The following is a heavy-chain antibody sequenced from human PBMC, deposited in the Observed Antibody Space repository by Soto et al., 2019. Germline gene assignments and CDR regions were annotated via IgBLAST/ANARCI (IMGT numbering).Heavy chain of an antibody. CDR3: AHKQVRVVVAAAGWFDP. V-gene: IGHV2-5*01. CDR2: IYWNDDK. J-gene: IGHJ5*02. Sequence: QITLKESGPTLVKHTQTLTLTCTFSGFSLSTSGVGVGWIRQPPGKALEWLALIYWNDDKRSSPSLKSRLTITKDTSKNQVVLTMTIMDPVDTATYYCAHKQVRVVVAAAGWFDPWGQGTLVTVSS. CDR1: GFSLSTSGVG. D-gene: IGHD2-15*01.